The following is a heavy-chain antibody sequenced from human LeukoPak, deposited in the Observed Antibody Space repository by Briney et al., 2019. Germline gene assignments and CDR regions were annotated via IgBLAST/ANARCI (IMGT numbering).Heavy chain of an antibody. J-gene: IGHJ4*02. CDR3: ARGWAAAGPDY. CDR2: ISYDGSNK. D-gene: IGHD6-13*01. V-gene: IGHV3-30*04. Sequence: GGSLRLSCAASGFTFSSYAMHWVRQAPGKGLEWVAVISYDGSNKYYADSVKGRFTISRDNSKNTLYLQMNSLRAEDTAVYYCARGWAAAGPDYWGQGTLVTVSS. CDR1: GFTFSSYA.